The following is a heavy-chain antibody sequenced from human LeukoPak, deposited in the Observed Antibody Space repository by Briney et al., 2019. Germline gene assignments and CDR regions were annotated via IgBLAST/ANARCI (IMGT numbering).Heavy chain of an antibody. V-gene: IGHV3-23*01. CDR2: ISSSGERT. CDR1: GFTFSTYA. J-gene: IGHJ4*02. Sequence: GGSLRLSCAASGFTFSTYAMSWVRQAPGQGLEWVSSISSSGERTFYADSVKDRFTISRDNSENTLYLQMSRLRAEDTAVYYCAKDRPNYHESNGHYYRPNGDYWGQGTLVTVSS. CDR3: AKDRPNYHESNGHYYRPNGDY. D-gene: IGHD3-22*01.